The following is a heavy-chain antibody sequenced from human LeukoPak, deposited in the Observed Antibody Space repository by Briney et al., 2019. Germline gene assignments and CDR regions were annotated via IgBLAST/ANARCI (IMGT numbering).Heavy chain of an antibody. Sequence: SQTLSLTCGISGDSVSSKSGGWNWIRQSPSRGLEWLVRTYYTSKWYNEYAVSMKSRITINSDTSKNQLSLHLDSVTPEDTAVYYCAREQLWSGPNRFDSWGQGTLVTVSS. J-gene: IGHJ5*01. D-gene: IGHD3-10*02. V-gene: IGHV6-1*01. CDR2: TYYTSKWYN. CDR1: GDSVSSKSGG. CDR3: AREQLWSGPNRFDS.